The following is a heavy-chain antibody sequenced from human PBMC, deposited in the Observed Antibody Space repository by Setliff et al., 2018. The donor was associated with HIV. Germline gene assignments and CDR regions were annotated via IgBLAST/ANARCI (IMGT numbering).Heavy chain of an antibody. CDR3: ARDGPLEGSYRYYYYYMDV. D-gene: IGHD3-10*01. CDR2: IYYSGST. V-gene: IGHV4-59*11. J-gene: IGHJ6*03. CDR1: GGSISSHY. Sequence: SETLSLTCTVSGGSISSHYWSWIRQPPGKGLEWIGYIYYSGSTNYNPSLKSRVTISVDTSKNQFSPKLSSVTAADTAVYYCARDGPLEGSYRYYYYYMDVWGKGTTVTVSS.